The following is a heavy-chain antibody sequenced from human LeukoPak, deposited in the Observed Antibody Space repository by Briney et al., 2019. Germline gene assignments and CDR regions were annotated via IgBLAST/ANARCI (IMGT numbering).Heavy chain of an antibody. CDR2: INPDGGEE. CDR1: GLTLSNYW. Sequence: GGSLRLSCVVSGLTLSNYWMNWVRQAPGKGLEWVANINPDGGEERYVDYVKGRFVISRDSAKDSLYLQMNSLRAEDTAVYYCAIWGADQNYWGQGTLVTVSS. V-gene: IGHV3-7*02. D-gene: IGHD3-16*01. J-gene: IGHJ4*02. CDR3: AIWGADQNY.